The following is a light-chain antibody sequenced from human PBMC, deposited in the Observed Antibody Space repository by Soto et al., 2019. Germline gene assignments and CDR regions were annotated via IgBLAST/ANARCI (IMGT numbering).Light chain of an antibody. Sequence: QSALTQPASVSGSLGQSITISCTGTSRDVADYSHVSWYQQHPGKAPKLMIYEVSNRPSGVANRFSGSKSGNTASLAISGLQAEDEAHYYCNSYTSSNIVFGGGTKLTVL. CDR3: NSYTSSNIV. J-gene: IGLJ3*02. CDR2: EVS. V-gene: IGLV2-14*01. CDR1: SRDVADYSH.